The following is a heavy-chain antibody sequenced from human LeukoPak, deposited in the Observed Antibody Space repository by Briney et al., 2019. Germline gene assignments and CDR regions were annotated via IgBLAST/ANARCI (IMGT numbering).Heavy chain of an antibody. CDR2: IRYDGSNK. CDR1: GFTFSGYG. J-gene: IGHJ6*04. Sequence: GGSLRLSCAASGFTFSGYGMHWVRQAPGKGLEWVAFIRYDGSNKYYADSVKGRFTISRDNSKNTPSLQMTSLRAEDTAVYYCAKDHLMTTLLSTDVWGKGTTVTISS. D-gene: IGHD2/OR15-2a*01. CDR3: AKDHLMTTLLSTDV. V-gene: IGHV3-30*02.